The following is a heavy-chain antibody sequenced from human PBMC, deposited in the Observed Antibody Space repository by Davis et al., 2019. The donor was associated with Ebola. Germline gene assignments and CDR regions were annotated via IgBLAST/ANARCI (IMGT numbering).Heavy chain of an antibody. CDR3: APSSIAARPGYYYGMDV. Sequence: GESLKISCAASGFSFSSYGMHWVRQAPGKGLEWVSSISSSSSYIYYADSVKGRFTISRDNAKNSLYLQMNSLRAEDTAVYYCAPSSIAARPGYYYGMDVWGQGTTVTVSS. V-gene: IGHV3-21*01. CDR1: GFSFSSYG. D-gene: IGHD6-6*01. J-gene: IGHJ6*02. CDR2: ISSSSSYI.